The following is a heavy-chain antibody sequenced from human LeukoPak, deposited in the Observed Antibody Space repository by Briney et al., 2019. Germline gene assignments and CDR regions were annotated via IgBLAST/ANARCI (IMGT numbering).Heavy chain of an antibody. CDR1: GFTFSSYS. CDR2: ISPRSDIK. V-gene: IGHV3-48*02. Sequence: GGSLRLSCAASGFTFSSYSMNWVRQAPEKGLELVSHISPRSDIKSYADSVKGRFTISRDNAKNSLFLQMNSLRDEDTAVYYCARDHDWAFDYWGQGALVTVSS. J-gene: IGHJ4*02. D-gene: IGHD3-9*01. CDR3: ARDHDWAFDY.